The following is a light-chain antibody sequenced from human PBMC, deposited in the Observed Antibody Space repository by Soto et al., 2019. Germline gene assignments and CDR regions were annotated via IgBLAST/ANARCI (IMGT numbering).Light chain of an antibody. CDR2: ASF. J-gene: IGKJ4*01. CDR1: QDIKKG. Sequence: AIQMTQSPSSLSASVGDRVTITCRASQDIKKGLGWYQQKPGKAPKLLIYASFTLQSGVPSRFSGSGYGTDCTLTISSLQPEDSATYFCQQDYSYPLTFGGGTKVEVK. CDR3: QQDYSYPLT. V-gene: IGKV1-6*01.